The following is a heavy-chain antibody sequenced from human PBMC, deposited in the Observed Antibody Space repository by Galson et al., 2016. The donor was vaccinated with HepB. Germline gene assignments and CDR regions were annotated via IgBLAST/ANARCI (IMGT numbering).Heavy chain of an antibody. CDR1: GFIFDDNA. J-gene: IGHJ6*02. V-gene: IGHV3-9*01. Sequence: SLRLSCAVSGFIFDDNAMHWVRQAPGKGLEWVSGISWNSGSIGYADSVKGRFAISNDNTRNCLYLHMSSLRPEDTALYYCTKDYGDYVYSGMDVWGQGTTVTVSS. CDR2: ISWNSGSI. CDR3: TKDYGDYVYSGMDV. D-gene: IGHD4-17*01.